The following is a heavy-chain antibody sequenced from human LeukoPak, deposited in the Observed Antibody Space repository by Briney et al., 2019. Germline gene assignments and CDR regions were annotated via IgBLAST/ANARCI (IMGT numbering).Heavy chain of an antibody. CDR1: GFTFSSCG. D-gene: IGHD1-26*01. V-gene: IGHV3-30*18. J-gene: IGHJ4*02. CDR2: VSYDGSSK. Sequence: GGSLRLSCAASGFTFSSCGMHWVRQAPGKGLEWVAVVSYDGSSKYYADSVKGRFTIYRENSKNTQYLQTNSLRAEDPAVYYCAKDPGGWELLSGSFDYWGQGTLVTVSS. CDR3: AKDPGGWELLSGSFDY.